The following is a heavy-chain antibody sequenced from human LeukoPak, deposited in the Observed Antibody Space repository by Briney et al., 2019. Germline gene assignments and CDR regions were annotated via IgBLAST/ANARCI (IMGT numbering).Heavy chain of an antibody. J-gene: IGHJ5*02. D-gene: IGHD2-2*01. V-gene: IGHV1-2*02. Sequence: ASVKVSCRASGYTFTDYYIHWVRQAPGQGLEWMGWINPDNGGTNYAQTFQGRVTMTRDTSIRTVYMDLSRLRSYDTAVFYCTREARVGNWFDPWGQGTQVTVSS. CDR2: INPDNGGT. CDR3: TREARVGNWFDP. CDR1: GYTFTDYY.